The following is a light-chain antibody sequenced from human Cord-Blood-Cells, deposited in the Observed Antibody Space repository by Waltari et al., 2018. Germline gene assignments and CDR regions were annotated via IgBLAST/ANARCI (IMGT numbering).Light chain of an antibody. V-gene: IGLV1-44*01. CDR2: SNN. Sequence: QSVLTQPPSASGTPGQSVTISCSGSSSNIGSNTVNWHQQLPGTAPKLLIYSNNQRPSGVPDRFSGSKSGTSASLAISGLQSEDEADYYCAAWDDSLNGNWVFGGGTKLTVL. CDR1: SSNIGSNT. CDR3: AAWDDSLNGNWV. J-gene: IGLJ3*02.